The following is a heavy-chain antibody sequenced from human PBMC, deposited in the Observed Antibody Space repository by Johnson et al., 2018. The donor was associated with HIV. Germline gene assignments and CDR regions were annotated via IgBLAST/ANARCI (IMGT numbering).Heavy chain of an antibody. D-gene: IGHD3-22*01. V-gene: IGHV3-33*01. CDR1: GFIFSTYG. J-gene: IGHJ3*02. Sequence: QVQVVESGGGVVQPGRSVRLYCAASGFIFSTYGMHWVRQAPGKGLEWVAVIWYDGSNEHYADSVKGRFTISRDNSKNTLYLQMNSLRAEDKAVYYCARYDSSGYPYAFDIWGQGTMVTVSS. CDR2: IWYDGSNE. CDR3: ARYDSSGYPYAFDI.